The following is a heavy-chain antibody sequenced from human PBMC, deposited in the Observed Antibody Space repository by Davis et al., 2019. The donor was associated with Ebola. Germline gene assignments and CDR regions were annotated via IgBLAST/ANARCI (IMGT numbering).Heavy chain of an antibody. J-gene: IGHJ4*02. V-gene: IGHV1-69*04. D-gene: IGHD6-13*01. Sequence: SVKVSCKASGGTFSSYAISWVRQAPGQGLEWMGRIVPILGIANYAQKFQGRVTITADKSTSTAYMELSSLRSEDTAVYYCARDKHLMQPFDYWGQGTLVTVSS. CDR2: IVPILGIA. CDR3: ARDKHLMQPFDY. CDR1: GGTFSSYA.